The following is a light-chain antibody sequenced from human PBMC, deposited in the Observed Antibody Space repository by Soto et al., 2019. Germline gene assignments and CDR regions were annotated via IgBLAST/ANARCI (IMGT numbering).Light chain of an antibody. V-gene: IGLV2-11*01. CDR1: SSDVGGYNY. CDR3: CSYAGSCSLYV. Sequence: QSALTQPASVSGSPGQSVTISCTGTSSDVGGYNYVSWYQQHPGKAPKLMIYDVSKRPSGVPDRFSGSKSGNTASLTISCLQADDEAAYYCCSYAGSCSLYVFGTGTKLTVL. J-gene: IGLJ1*01. CDR2: DVS.